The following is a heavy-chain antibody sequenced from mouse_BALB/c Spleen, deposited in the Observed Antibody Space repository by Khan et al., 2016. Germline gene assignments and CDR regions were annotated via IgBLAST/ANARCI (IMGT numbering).Heavy chain of an antibody. CDR2: IHYSGST. D-gene: IGHD1-1*01. CDR3: ARLRDWYFDV. V-gene: IGHV3-1*02. CDR1: GYSITSGYS. J-gene: IGHJ1*01. Sequence: EVQLQESGPDLVKPSQSLSLTCTVTGYSITSGYSCHWIRQFPGNKLEWMGYIHYSGSTTYNPSLKSRLSITRDTSKNQFFLQLNSVTTEDTATYYCARLRDWYFDVWGAGTTVTVSS.